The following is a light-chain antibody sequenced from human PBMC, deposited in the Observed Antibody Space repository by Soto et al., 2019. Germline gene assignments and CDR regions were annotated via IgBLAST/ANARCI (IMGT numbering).Light chain of an antibody. CDR3: QQYNSS. CDR1: QSISNW. Sequence: DIQMTQSPSTLSASVGDRVTITCRASQSISNWLAWYQQKPGKAPKLLIYKASSLESGVPSRFSCSGSGTDFTLTISSLQPDDFATYYSQQYNSSLGQRTKVEIK. V-gene: IGKV1-5*03. CDR2: KAS. J-gene: IGKJ1*01.